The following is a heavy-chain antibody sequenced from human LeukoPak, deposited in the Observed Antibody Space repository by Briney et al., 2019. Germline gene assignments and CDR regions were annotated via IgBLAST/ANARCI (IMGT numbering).Heavy chain of an antibody. Sequence: ASVKVSCKASGYMFPFFGITWVRQAPGQGLEWMGSIRVHNGDTNYAQKFQGRLTMTTDTSATTAYMELRSLKSDDTAVYYCARDRYDVGDGFDFWGQGTMVTVSS. CDR1: GYMFPFFG. D-gene: IGHD1-26*01. J-gene: IGHJ3*01. V-gene: IGHV1-18*01. CDR3: ARDRYDVGDGFDF. CDR2: IRVHNGDT.